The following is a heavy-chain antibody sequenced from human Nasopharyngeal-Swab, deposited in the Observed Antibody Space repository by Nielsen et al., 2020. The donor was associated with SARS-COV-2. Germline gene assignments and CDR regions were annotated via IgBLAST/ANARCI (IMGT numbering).Heavy chain of an antibody. D-gene: IGHD3-22*01. CDR2: RNPNSGNT. J-gene: IGHJ5*02. CDR3: VRGLRNTMIVVVITIVRYWFDP. CDR1: GYTFHSYD. V-gene: IGHV1-8*01. Sequence: ASVKVSCKASGYTFHSYDINWVRQATVRGCEWMGRRNPNSGNTGYAQKFQGRVTMTRNTSISTAYMELSSLRSEDTAVYYCVRGLRNTMIVVVITIVRYWFDPWGQGTLGTVSS.